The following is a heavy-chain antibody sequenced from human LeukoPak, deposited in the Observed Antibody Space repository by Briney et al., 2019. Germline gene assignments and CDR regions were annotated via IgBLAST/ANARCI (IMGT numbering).Heavy chain of an antibody. D-gene: IGHD3-16*01. J-gene: IGHJ3*02. Sequence: PSETLSLTCTVSGGSISSSSYYWGWIRQPPGKGLEWIGSIYYSGSTYYNPSLKSRVTISVDTSKNQFSLKLSSVTAADTAVYYCARQKNGGFDIWGQGTMVTVSS. CDR3: ARQKNGGFDI. CDR2: IYYSGST. V-gene: IGHV4-39*01. CDR1: GGSISSSSYY.